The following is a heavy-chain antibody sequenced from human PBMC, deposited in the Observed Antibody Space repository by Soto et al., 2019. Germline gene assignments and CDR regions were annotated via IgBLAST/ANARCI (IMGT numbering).Heavy chain of an antibody. CDR1: GFTISSYG. CDR3: AREGGYNYFNY. J-gene: IGHJ4*02. Sequence: QVQLVESGGGVVQPGRSLRLSCAASGFTISSYGMHRVRQAPGKGLEWVAVIWYDGSNKYYADSVKGRFTISRDNSKNTLYLQMNSLRAEDTAVYYCAREGGYNYFNYWGQGTLVTVSS. CDR2: IWYDGSNK. V-gene: IGHV3-33*01. D-gene: IGHD5-12*01.